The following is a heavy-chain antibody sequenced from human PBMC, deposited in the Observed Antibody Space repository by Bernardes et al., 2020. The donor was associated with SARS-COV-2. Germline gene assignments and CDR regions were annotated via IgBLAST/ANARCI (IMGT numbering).Heavy chain of an antibody. CDR3: VRGSGNYYFDV. CDR2: INGGGSSV. CDR1: GFSFSDYC. Sequence: GGSLRLSCAASGFSFSDYCMHWVRQAPGKGLVWVSRINGGGSSVNYADSVKGRFTISRDNAKNTVYLQMNSLRVEDTALYYCVRGSGNYYFDVWGQGILVTVS. D-gene: IGHD1-26*01. V-gene: IGHV3-74*01. J-gene: IGHJ4*02.